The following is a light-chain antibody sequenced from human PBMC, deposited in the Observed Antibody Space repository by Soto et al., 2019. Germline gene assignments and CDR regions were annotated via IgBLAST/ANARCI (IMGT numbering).Light chain of an antibody. CDR2: GSF. J-gene: IGKJ2*01. V-gene: IGKV1-39*01. Sequence: DIQMTQSPSSLSVSVGDRVTITCRASQSITSYLNWYQQKPGKAPKLLIYGSFNLQSGVPSRFSGSGSGTDVTLTISSLQPEDFATYYCQQSFSAPYTFGQGTSLEIK. CDR1: QSITSY. CDR3: QQSFSAPYT.